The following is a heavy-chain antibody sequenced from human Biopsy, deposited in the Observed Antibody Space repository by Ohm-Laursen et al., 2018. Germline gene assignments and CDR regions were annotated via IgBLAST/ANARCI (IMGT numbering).Heavy chain of an antibody. V-gene: IGHV4-34*01. Sequence: GTLSLTCAVNGESSSGYFWNWIRQPPGKGLEWIGEINQSGSTKYNPSLKRRATLSADSSNSQFSLRLTSLTAADTAIYYCARGSGYFKLDVWGQGTTGTVSS. J-gene: IGHJ6*02. CDR2: INQSGST. CDR3: ARGSGYFKLDV. D-gene: IGHD5-12*01. CDR1: GESSSGYF.